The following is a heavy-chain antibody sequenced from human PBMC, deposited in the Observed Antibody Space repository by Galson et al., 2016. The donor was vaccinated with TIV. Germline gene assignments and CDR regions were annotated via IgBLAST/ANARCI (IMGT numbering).Heavy chain of an antibody. V-gene: IGHV3-23*01. J-gene: IGHJ4*02. Sequence: FTFTTYAMNWVRQAPGKGLEWVSSISFTGGSTYYADSVKGRFTVSRDNSKNTVYLQMNRLRADDTATYFCAKDRVKTVFGAGSFDFWGQGTRLTVSS. CDR2: ISFTGGST. CDR1: FTFTTYA. CDR3: AKDRVKTVFGAGSFDF. D-gene: IGHD3-3*01.